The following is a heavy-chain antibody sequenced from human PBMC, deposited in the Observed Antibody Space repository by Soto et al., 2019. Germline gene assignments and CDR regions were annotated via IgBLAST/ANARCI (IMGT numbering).Heavy chain of an antibody. J-gene: IGHJ5*02. V-gene: IGHV1-18*01. Sequence: QVQLVQSGPEVKKPGASVKVSCKASGYTFTNYGISWVRQAPGQGLGWIGWISAYNGDTNYIQKLQGRVTMTTDTSSSTAYMELRNLRSDDTAVYYCARDGGVNWFDPWGQGTLVTVSS. CDR2: ISAYNGDT. CDR3: ARDGGVNWFDP. CDR1: GYTFTNYG. D-gene: IGHD3-16*01.